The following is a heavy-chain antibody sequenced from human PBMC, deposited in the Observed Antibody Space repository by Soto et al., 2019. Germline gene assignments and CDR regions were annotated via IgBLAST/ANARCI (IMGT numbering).Heavy chain of an antibody. CDR3: AKDGKYCSSTGRGDS. CDR2: ISGSGGST. J-gene: IGHJ5*01. CDR1: GFTFSSYA. D-gene: IGHD2-2*01. V-gene: IGHV3-23*01. Sequence: EVQLLESGGGLVQPGGSLRLSCAASGFTFSSYAMSWVRQAPGKGLEWVSAISGSGGSTYYADSVKGRFTISRDNSKNRLYLKRNSLGAGDTAEYYCAKDGKYCSSTGRGDSWGQGPLVTVSS.